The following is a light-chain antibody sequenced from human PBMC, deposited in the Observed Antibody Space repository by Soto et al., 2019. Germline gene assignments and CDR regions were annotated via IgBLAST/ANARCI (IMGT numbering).Light chain of an antibody. CDR3: QQYDNLPLT. J-gene: IGKJ5*01. Sequence: DIQMTQSPSSLSASVGDRVTITCQASQDIKNYLNWYQQKSGKAPKLLNYDASDLETGVPSRFSGSGSGTDFTFTINSLQPEDIATYYCQQYDNLPLTFGQGTRLEIK. CDR2: DAS. V-gene: IGKV1-33*01. CDR1: QDIKNY.